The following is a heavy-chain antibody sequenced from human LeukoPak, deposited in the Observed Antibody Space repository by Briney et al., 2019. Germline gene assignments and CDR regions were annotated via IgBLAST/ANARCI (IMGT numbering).Heavy chain of an antibody. CDR2: IYYSGST. Sequence: ASETLSLTCTVSGGSISSSSYYWGWIRQPPGKGLEWIGSIYYSGSTYYNPSLKSRLTISVDTSKNQLSLKLNSVTAADTAVYYCSDSSGGDWFDPWGQGTLVTVSS. V-gene: IGHV4-39*01. J-gene: IGHJ5*02. CDR1: GGSISSSSYY. CDR3: SDSSGGDWFDP. D-gene: IGHD3-22*01.